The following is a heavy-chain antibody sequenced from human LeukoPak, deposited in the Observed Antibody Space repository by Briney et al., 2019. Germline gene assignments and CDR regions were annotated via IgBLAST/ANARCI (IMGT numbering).Heavy chain of an antibody. Sequence: GGSLRLSCAASGFTFSSYSMNWVRQAPGKGLEWVSYISSSSSTIYYADSVKGRFTISRDNSKNTLYLQMNSLRAEDTAVYYCAKVVGSYLSPLGYWGQGTLVTVSS. CDR3: AKVVGSYLSPLGY. CDR1: GFTFSSYS. D-gene: IGHD1-26*01. J-gene: IGHJ4*02. CDR2: ISSSSSTI. V-gene: IGHV3-48*01.